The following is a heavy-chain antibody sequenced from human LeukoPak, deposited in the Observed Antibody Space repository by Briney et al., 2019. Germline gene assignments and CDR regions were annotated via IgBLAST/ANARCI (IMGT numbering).Heavy chain of an antibody. CDR2: IDWDAEK. CDR3: ARIFASGRPHYYYYYGMDV. D-gene: IGHD6-19*01. J-gene: IGHJ6*04. Sequence: SGPTLLHPTPTLTLTCTVSGFSLPTPGMYVAWIRQPPGKALEWLTIIDWDAEKDYSTSLQTRLAISRDASKNQVVLTMTNMVAVDTATYYCARIFASGRPHYYYYYGMDVWGNGTTVTVSS. CDR1: GFSLPTPGMY. V-gene: IGHV2-70*01.